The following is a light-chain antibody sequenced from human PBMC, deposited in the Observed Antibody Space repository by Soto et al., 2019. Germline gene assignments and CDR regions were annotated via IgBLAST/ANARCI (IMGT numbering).Light chain of an antibody. Sequence: IQLTQSPSSLSASVGDSVTITCRASQGISRYLAWYQQKPGRAPQLLISAASTLQSGVPSRFSGSGSGTHFTLVISSLQPEDFATYYCQQLNTYQVTFGGGTKVDIK. V-gene: IGKV1-9*01. J-gene: IGKJ4*01. CDR1: QGISRY. CDR2: AAS. CDR3: QQLNTYQVT.